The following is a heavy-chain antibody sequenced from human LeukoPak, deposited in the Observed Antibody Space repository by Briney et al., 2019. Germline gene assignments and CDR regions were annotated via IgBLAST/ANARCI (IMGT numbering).Heavy chain of an antibody. D-gene: IGHD4-23*01. V-gene: IGHV4-59*08. CDR1: GVSISSYY. Sequence: PSETLSLTCTVSGVSISSYYWSWIRQPPGKGLEWIGYIYYSGSSNYNPSLKSRLTITVDTSKNQFSLKLISVTAADTTVYYYARPTTVGNWYFDLWGRGTLVTVSS. CDR2: IYYSGSS. CDR3: ARPTTVGNWYFDL. J-gene: IGHJ2*01.